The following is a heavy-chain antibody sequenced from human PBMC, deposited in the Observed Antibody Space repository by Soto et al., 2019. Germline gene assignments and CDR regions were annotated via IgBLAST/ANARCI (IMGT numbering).Heavy chain of an antibody. CDR1: GGTFSSYA. Sequence: SVKVSCKASGGTFSSYAISWVRQAPGQGLEWMGGIIPIFGTANYAQKFQGRVTITADESTSTAYMELSSLRSEDTAVYYCAREGLTTVTTRGRFDPWGQGTLVTVSS. D-gene: IGHD4-17*01. J-gene: IGHJ5*02. V-gene: IGHV1-69*13. CDR3: AREGLTTVTTRGRFDP. CDR2: IIPIFGTA.